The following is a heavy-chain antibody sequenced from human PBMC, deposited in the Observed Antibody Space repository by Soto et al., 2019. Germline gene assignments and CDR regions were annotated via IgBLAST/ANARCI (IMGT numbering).Heavy chain of an antibody. CDR1: GGSFSGYY. CDR2: INHSGST. J-gene: IGHJ5*02. CDR3: ARGFAGVRGVVWFDP. D-gene: IGHD3-10*01. V-gene: IGHV4-34*01. Sequence: PSETLSLTCAVYGGSFSGYYWSWIRQPPGKGLEWIGEINHSGSTNYNPSLKSRVTISVDTSKNQFSLKLSSVTAADTAVYYCARGFAGVRGVVWFDPWGQGTLVTVSS.